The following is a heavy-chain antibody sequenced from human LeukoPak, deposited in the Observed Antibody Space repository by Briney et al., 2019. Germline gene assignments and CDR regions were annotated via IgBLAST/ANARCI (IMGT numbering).Heavy chain of an antibody. CDR1: GGSISSYY. J-gene: IGHJ2*01. CDR3: ARRHPSSYWYFDL. D-gene: IGHD2-2*01. Sequence: SETLSLTCTVSGGSISSYYWSWIRQPPGKGLEWIGYIYYSGSTNYNPSLKSRVTISVDTSKNQFSLKLSSVTAADTAVYYCARRHPSSYWYFDLWAVAPWSLSPQ. V-gene: IGHV4-59*08. CDR2: IYYSGST.